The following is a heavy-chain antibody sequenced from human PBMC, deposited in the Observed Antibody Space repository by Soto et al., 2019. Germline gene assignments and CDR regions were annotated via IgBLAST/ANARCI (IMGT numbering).Heavy chain of an antibody. CDR3: ARDCGRDYRYYYYGMDV. CDR2: IGTSSSYI. Sequence: SLRLSCAASGFTFSSYTMNWVRQAPGRGLEWVSSIGTSSSYIYYADSVKGRFTISRDNAMNSLFLQMNSLRADDTAVYYCARDCGRDYRYYYYGMDVWGQGTTVTVSS. J-gene: IGHJ6*02. D-gene: IGHD2-21*02. CDR1: GFTFSSYT. V-gene: IGHV3-21*01.